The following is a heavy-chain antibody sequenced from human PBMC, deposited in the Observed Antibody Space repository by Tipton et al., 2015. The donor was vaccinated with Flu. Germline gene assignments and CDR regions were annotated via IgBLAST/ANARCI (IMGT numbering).Heavy chain of an antibody. CDR1: GGSFSGYYY. Sequence: TLSLTCAVYGGSFSGYYYWSWIRQPPGKGLEWIGEINHSGSTNYNPSLKGRISISGDTSKNQFSLKLSSVTAADTAVYYCASFSSSSFAFDIWGQGTMVTVSS. V-gene: IGHV4-34*01. CDR2: INHSGST. D-gene: IGHD6-6*01. CDR3: ASFSSSSFAFDI. J-gene: IGHJ3*02.